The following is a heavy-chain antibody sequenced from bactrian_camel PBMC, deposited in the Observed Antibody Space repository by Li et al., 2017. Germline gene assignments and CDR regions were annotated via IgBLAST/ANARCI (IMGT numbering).Heavy chain of an antibody. CDR1: GFAFSVSA. D-gene: IGHD3*01. CDR2: ISGLGRTT. V-gene: IGHV3S40*01. J-gene: IGHJ4*01. Sequence: VQLVESGGGLVQPGGSLTLSCAASGFAFSVSAMHWVRQAPGKGLEWVSVISGLGRTTNYADSVKGRFTISRDNAKDTLYLQMNSLKIEDTAVYYCALGSSRQATMTARGKGTQVTVS.